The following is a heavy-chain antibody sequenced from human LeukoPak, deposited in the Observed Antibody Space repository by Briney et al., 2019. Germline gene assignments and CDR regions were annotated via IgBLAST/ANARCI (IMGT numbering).Heavy chain of an antibody. J-gene: IGHJ4*02. CDR3: ARGSNFDY. Sequence: GVSLQLSRKGSGYLFTSYWIGWVRQLPGKGLEWMGILYPGDSDTRYSPSFQGQVTISADKSISTAYLQWSSLKASDTAMYYCARGSNFDYWGQGTLVTVSS. CDR1: GYLFTSYW. CDR2: LYPGDSDT. V-gene: IGHV5-51*01.